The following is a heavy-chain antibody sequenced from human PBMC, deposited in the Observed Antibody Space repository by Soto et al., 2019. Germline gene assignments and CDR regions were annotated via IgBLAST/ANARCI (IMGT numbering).Heavy chain of an antibody. J-gene: IGHJ3*02. CDR1: GYIFINYY. CDR3: ARDWVSSGAFDI. CDR2: INPSGGST. D-gene: IGHD6-13*01. Sequence: ASVKVSCKASGYIFINYYIHWVRQAPGQGLEWMGIINPSGGSTSYAQKFQGRVTMTRDTSTSTVYMELSSLRSEDTAVYYCARDWVSSGAFDIWGQGTMVTVSS. V-gene: IGHV1-46*01.